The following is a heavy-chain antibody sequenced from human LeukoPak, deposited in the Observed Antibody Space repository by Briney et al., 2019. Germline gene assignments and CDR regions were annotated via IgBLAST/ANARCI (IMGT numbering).Heavy chain of an antibody. V-gene: IGHV3-23*01. J-gene: IGHJ4*02. Sequence: PGGSLRLSCAASGFTFSSYAMSWVRQAPGKGLEWVSAISGSGGSTYYADSVKGRFTISRDNAKNSLYLQMNSLRAEDTAVYYCARDLPLILGGRYFDYWGQGTLVTVSS. D-gene: IGHD3-22*01. CDR3: ARDLPLILGGRYFDY. CDR2: ISGSGGST. CDR1: GFTFSSYA.